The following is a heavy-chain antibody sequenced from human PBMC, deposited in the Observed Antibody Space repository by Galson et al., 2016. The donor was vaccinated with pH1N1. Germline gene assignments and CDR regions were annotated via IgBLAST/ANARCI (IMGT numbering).Heavy chain of an antibody. D-gene: IGHD2-15*01. Sequence: SLRLSCAASGFAFDDFAMHWVRHVPGKGLEWVSGISWNSNSIGYADSVRGRFAISRDNAENMLYLQMNSLRTDDTAVYYCARNWWGIDYWGQGALVTVSS. CDR1: GFAFDDFA. J-gene: IGHJ4*02. V-gene: IGHV3-9*01. CDR3: ARNWWGIDY. CDR2: ISWNSNSI.